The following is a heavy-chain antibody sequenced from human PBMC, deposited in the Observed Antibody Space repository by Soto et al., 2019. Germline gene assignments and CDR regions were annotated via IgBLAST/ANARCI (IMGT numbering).Heavy chain of an antibody. CDR1: GGTFSRHA. CDR2: IIPMFGTA. CDR3: ARGWGYDSSDYYYAY. J-gene: IGHJ4*02. V-gene: IGHV1-69*01. D-gene: IGHD3-22*01. Sequence: QVQLVQSGAEVRKPGSSVKVSCKASGGTFSRHAISWVRQAPGQGLEWMGGIIPMFGTANHAQKFQGRVTIIADESTSTAYMELSSLGSEDPAIYYWARGWGYDSSDYYYAYWGQGTLVIVSS.